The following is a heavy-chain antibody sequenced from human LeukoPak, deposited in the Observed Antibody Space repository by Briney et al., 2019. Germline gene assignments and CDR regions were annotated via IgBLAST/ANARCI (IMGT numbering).Heavy chain of an antibody. CDR3: ARGRYCGGDCSSYYYYGMDV. V-gene: IGHV5-51*01. Sequence: GESLKISCKGSGYSFTSYWIGWVRQMPGKGLEWMGIIYPGDFDTRYSPSFQGQVTISADKSISTAYLQWSSLKASDTAMYYCARGRYCGGDCSSYYYYGMDVWGQGTTVTVSS. J-gene: IGHJ6*02. CDR1: GYSFTSYW. D-gene: IGHD2-21*02. CDR2: IYPGDFDT.